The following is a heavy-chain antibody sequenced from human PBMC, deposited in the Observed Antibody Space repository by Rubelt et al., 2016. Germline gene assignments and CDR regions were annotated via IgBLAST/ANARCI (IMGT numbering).Heavy chain of an antibody. D-gene: IGHD1-14*01. Sequence: QVQMVESGGGVVQPGRSLRLSCAVSGFAFSSYVMHWVRQAPGKGLEWVAVISYDGSKKYYADSVKGRFTLSSNNSKTRLDLQMNSLKTEDTAVYYWAGGITTTEPIDYWGQGTLVIVSP. V-gene: IGHV3-30*04. J-gene: IGHJ4*02. CDR1: GFAFSSYV. CDR3: AGGITTTEPIDY. CDR2: ISYDGSKK.